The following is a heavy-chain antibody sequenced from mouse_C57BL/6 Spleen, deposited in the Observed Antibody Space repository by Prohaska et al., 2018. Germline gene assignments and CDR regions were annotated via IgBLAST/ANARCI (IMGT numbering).Heavy chain of an antibody. CDR1: GYSITSGYY. D-gene: IGHD1-1*01. Sequence: DVQLQESGPGLVKPSQSLSLTCSVTGYSITSGYYWNWIRQFPGNKLEWMGYISYDGSNNYNPSLKNRISITRDTSKNQVFLKLNSVTTEDTATYYCARDGYYGSSSAWFTYGGQGTLVTVSA. CDR2: ISYDGSN. CDR3: ARDGYYGSSSAWFTY. V-gene: IGHV3-6*01. J-gene: IGHJ3*01.